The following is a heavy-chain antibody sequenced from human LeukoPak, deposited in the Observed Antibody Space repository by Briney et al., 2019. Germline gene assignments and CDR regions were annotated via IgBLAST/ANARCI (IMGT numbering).Heavy chain of an antibody. V-gene: IGHV1-18*01. Sequence: ASVKVSCTASGYSFSNYGITWVRQAPGQGLEWMGWISVYNGNTDYSQKLQGRVTMTTDTSTRTAYMELRSLRSDDTAVYYCARDGDYGADNWFDPWGQGILVTVSS. J-gene: IGHJ5*02. D-gene: IGHD4-17*01. CDR3: ARDGDYGADNWFDP. CDR1: GYSFSNYG. CDR2: ISVYNGNT.